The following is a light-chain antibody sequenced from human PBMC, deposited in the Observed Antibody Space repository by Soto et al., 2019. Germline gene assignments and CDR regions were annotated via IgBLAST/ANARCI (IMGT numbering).Light chain of an antibody. J-gene: IGKJ1*01. CDR2: KAS. CDR3: QQYNTGT. Sequence: DIPMTQSPSTLSASVGDRVTITCRASQSISSWLAWYQQKPGKAPKLLIYKASSLESEVPSRFSGSGSGTEFTLTISSLQPDDFATYYCQQYNTGTFGQGTKVEIK. CDR1: QSISSW. V-gene: IGKV1-5*03.